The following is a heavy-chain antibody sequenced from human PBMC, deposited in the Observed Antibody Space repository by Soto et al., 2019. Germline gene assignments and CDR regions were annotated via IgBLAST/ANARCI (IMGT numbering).Heavy chain of an antibody. CDR1: GFTFSSYA. CDR3: AKDRGRITIFGVVIISDY. D-gene: IGHD3-3*01. Sequence: EVQLLESGGGLVQPGGSLRLSCAASGFTFSSYAMSWVRQAPGKGLEWASAISGSGGSTYYADSVKGRFTISRDNSKNTLYLQINSLRAEDTAVYYCAKDRGRITIFGVVIISDYWGQGTLVTVSS. J-gene: IGHJ4*02. V-gene: IGHV3-23*01. CDR2: ISGSGGST.